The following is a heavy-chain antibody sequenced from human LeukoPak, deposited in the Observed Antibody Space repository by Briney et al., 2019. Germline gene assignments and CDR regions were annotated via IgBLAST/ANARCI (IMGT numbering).Heavy chain of an antibody. V-gene: IGHV4-59*01. CDR2: IYYSGST. CDR3: AREEVPHGFDI. Sequence: PSETLSLTCTVSGGSISTCYWSWIRQPPGKGLEYIVYIYYSGSTNYNPSLKSRVTMSLDTSKNQFSLKLSSVTAADTAVYYCAREEVPHGFDIWGQGTMVTVSS. CDR1: GGSISTCY. J-gene: IGHJ3*02.